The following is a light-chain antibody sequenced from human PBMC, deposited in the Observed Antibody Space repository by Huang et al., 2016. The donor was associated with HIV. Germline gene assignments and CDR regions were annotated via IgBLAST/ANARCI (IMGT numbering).Light chain of an antibody. CDR1: QSVSGT. CDR2: HAS. CDR3: QQYNKWPSWT. Sequence: EIVLTQSPATLSVSPGERATLSCRASQSVSGTLAWYQQKPGQAPRLLIYHASTRATGIPVRFSGSGSGTEFTLTIISLQSEDFAVYYCQQYNKWPSWTFGQGTKVEIK. V-gene: IGKV3-15*01. J-gene: IGKJ1*01.